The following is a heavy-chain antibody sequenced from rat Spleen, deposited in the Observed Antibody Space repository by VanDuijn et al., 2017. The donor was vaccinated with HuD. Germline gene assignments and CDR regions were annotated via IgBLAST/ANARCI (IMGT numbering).Heavy chain of an antibody. CDR3: VKGSDWFAY. J-gene: IGHJ3*01. CDR1: GFTFNTYW. Sequence: EVQLVETGGGLVQPGRSLKLSCVASGFTFNTYWMYWIRQAPGKGLEWVSSINTDVGNTYYPDSLKGRFTISRDNAENTVYLQMNGLRSEDTATYYCVKGSDWFAYWGQGTLVTVSS. V-gene: IGHV5-58*01. CDR2: INTDVGNT.